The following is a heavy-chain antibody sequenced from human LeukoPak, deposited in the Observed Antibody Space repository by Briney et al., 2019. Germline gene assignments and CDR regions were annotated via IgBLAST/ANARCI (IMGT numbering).Heavy chain of an antibody. CDR3: ARDGLDDYGDYC. V-gene: IGHV4-61*02. CDR2: IYTSGST. Sequence: SQTLSLTCTVSGGSISSGSYYWSWIRQPAGKGLEWIGRIYTSGSTSYNPSLKSRVTISVDTSKNQFSLKLSSVTAADTAVYYCARDGLDDYGDYCWGQGTLVTVSS. CDR1: GGSISSGSYY. D-gene: IGHD4-17*01. J-gene: IGHJ4*02.